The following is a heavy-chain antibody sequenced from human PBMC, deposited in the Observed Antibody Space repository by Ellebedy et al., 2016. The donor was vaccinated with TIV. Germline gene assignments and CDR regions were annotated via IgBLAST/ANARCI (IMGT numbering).Heavy chain of an antibody. CDR3: AKDFAPGGNSGAFDI. V-gene: IGHV1-8*01. D-gene: IGHD1-1*01. J-gene: IGHJ3*02. CDR2: MNPNSGNT. Sequence: ASVKVSCXASGYTFTSYDINWVRQATGQGLEWMGWMNPNSGNTGCAQNFQGRVTMTRDTSNSAASIELRSLRSDDTAVYYCAKDFAPGGNSGAFDIWGQGTMVTVSS. CDR1: GYTFTSYD.